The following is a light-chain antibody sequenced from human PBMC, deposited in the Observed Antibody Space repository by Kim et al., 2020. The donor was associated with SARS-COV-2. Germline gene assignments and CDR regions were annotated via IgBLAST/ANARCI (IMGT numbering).Light chain of an antibody. Sequence: VTSACTRSRGSIASNYVQWYQQRPGSAPTTVIYEDNQRPSGVPDRFSGSIDSSSNSASLTISGLKTEDEADYYCQSYDSSNHVVFGGGTQLTVL. CDR1: RGSIASNY. CDR3: QSYDSSNHVV. J-gene: IGLJ2*01. CDR2: EDN. V-gene: IGLV6-57*03.